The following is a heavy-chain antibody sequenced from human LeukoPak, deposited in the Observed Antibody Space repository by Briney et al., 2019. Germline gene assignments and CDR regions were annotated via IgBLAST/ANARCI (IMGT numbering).Heavy chain of an antibody. CDR1: GYTFTSYG. V-gene: IGHV1-18*01. CDR2: ISAYNGNT. J-gene: IGHJ6*04. D-gene: IGHD3-3*01. CDR3: ARALTIFGVVITMDV. Sequence: ASVKVSCKASGYTFTSYGISWVRQAPGQGLEWMGWISAYNGNTNYAQKLQGRVTMTTDTSTSTAYMELRSLRSGDTAVYYCARALTIFGVVITMDVWGKGTTVTVSS.